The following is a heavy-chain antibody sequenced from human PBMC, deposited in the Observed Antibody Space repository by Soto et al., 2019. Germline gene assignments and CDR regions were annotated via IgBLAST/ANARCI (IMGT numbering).Heavy chain of an antibody. D-gene: IGHD3-3*01. CDR1: GGTFSTYI. CDR3: ARDRITTRGDAFDL. J-gene: IGHJ3*01. CDR2: IIPIPDIT. V-gene: IGHV1-69*08. Sequence: QVQLVQSGAEVRKPGSSVKVSCKAPGGTFSTYIISWVRQAPGQGLEWMGRIIPIPDITNYAQKFQGRVMVTADRSTSTAYMELTSLKSEGTAVYYCARDRITTRGDAFDLWGQGTMVTVSS.